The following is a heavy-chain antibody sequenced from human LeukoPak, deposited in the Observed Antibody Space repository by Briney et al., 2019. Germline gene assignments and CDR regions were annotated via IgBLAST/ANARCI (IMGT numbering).Heavy chain of an antibody. CDR3: AKLAASMVASNYFDY. Sequence: GGSLRLSCAASGFTFSSYAMSWVRQAPGKGLEWVSAISGSGGSTYYADSVKGRFTISRDNSKNTPHLQMNSLRAEDTAVYYCAKLAASMVASNYFDYWGQGTLVTVSS. CDR2: ISGSGGST. J-gene: IGHJ4*02. D-gene: IGHD4/OR15-4a*01. V-gene: IGHV3-23*01. CDR1: GFTFSSYA.